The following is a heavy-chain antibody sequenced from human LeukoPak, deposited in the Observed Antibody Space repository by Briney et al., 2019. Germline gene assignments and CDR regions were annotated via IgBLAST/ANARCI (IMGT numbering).Heavy chain of an antibody. J-gene: IGHJ4*02. CDR3: STENPLSGSSYFDY. CDR2: FDPEDGET. Sequence: ASVTVSCKVSGYTLTELSMHWVRQAPGKGLVWMGGFDPEDGETIYAQKFRGRVTMTEDTSTDTANMKLSSLKSEDTAGYYCSTENPLSGSSYFDYWGQGTLVTVSS. V-gene: IGHV1-24*01. CDR1: GYTLTELS. D-gene: IGHD1-26*01.